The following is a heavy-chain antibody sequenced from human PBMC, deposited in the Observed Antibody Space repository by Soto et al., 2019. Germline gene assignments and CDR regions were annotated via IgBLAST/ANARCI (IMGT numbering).Heavy chain of an antibody. Sequence: GGSLRLSCAASGFTFSDHYMDWVRQAPGKGLEWAGRIKNKDNSYTTEYAASVKGRFTISRDDSKNSLYLQMNSLRAEDTAVYYCAKSPGMYYYDSSGYYHYDYWGQGTLVTVSS. CDR2: IKNKDNSYTT. J-gene: IGHJ4*02. CDR1: GFTFSDHY. CDR3: AKSPGMYYYDSSGYYHYDY. D-gene: IGHD3-22*01. V-gene: IGHV3-72*01.